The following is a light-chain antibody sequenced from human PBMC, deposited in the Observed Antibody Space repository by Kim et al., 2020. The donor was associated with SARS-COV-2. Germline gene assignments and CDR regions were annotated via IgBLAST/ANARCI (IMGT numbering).Light chain of an antibody. CDR1: KLGDKY. V-gene: IGLV3-1*01. CDR3: QEWDRRTVV. J-gene: IGLJ2*01. CDR2: QDT. Sequence: SYELTQPPSVSVSPGQTASITCSGDKLGDKYACWYQQKPGQSPVLVIYQDTKRPSGIPERFSGSNSGNTATLTISGTQAMDEADYYCQEWDRRTVVFGGGTKVTVL.